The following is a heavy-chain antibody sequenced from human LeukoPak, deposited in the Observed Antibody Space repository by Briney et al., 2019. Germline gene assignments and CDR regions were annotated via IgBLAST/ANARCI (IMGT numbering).Heavy chain of an antibody. CDR3: ARAIAVTGGRGDY. CDR1: GFTFSTYT. J-gene: IGHJ4*02. D-gene: IGHD6-19*01. CDR2: ISTRNTYI. Sequence: GGSLRLSCAASGFTFSTYTMNWVRQAPGKGLEWVSFISTRNTYIYYADSVKGRFTISRDNANNSLFLQMNNLTAADTAVYYCARAIAVTGGRGDYWGQGTLVTVSS. V-gene: IGHV3-21*01.